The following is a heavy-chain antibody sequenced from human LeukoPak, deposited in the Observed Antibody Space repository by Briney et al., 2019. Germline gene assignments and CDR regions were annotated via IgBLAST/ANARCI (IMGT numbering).Heavy chain of an antibody. V-gene: IGHV1-69*13. J-gene: IGHJ4*02. CDR3: ASRGPYYDFWSGPRFDY. CDR1: GGTFSSYA. CDR2: IIPIFGTA. Sequence: SVKVSCKASGGTFSSYAISWVRQAPGQGLEWMGGIIPIFGTANYAQKFQGRVTVTADESTSTAYMELSSLRSEDTAVYYCASRGPYYDFWSGPRFDYWGQGTLVTVSS. D-gene: IGHD3-3*01.